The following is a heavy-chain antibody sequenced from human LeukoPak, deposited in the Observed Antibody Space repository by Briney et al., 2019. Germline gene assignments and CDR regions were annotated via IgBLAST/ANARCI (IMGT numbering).Heavy chain of an antibody. Sequence: ASVTVSCKASGGTFSSYAISWVRQAPGQGLEWMGGIIPIFGIANYAQKFQGRVTITADESTSTAYMELSSLRSEDTAVYYCARARPQHSYYYGMDVWGQGTTVTVSS. CDR3: ARARPQHSYYYGMDV. J-gene: IGHJ6*02. V-gene: IGHV1-69*13. D-gene: IGHD1-1*01. CDR1: GGTFSSYA. CDR2: IIPIFGIA.